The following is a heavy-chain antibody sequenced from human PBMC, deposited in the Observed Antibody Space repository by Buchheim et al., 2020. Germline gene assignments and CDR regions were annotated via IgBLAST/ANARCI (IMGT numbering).Heavy chain of an antibody. D-gene: IGHD4-11*01. CDR2: IENKAGGGTT. J-gene: IGHJ5*02. Sequence: EMHLVESGGGLVKPGTSLTLSCAASGFTFYNAWMIWVRQAPGKGLEWVGRIENKAGGGTTAYAAPVTGRFTISRDASKNKLYPQMNSLKTEDTAVYYCTTYSSHPWGQGT. CDR3: TTYSSHP. CDR1: GFTFYNAW. V-gene: IGHV3-15*04.